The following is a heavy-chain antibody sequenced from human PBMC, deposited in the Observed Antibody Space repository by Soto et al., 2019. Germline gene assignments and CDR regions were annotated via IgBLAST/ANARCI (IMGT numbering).Heavy chain of an antibody. J-gene: IGHJ4*02. CDR2: INHSGST. V-gene: IGHV4-34*01. Sequence: SETLSLTCAVYGESFSGYYWSGIRQPPGKGLEWIGEINHSGSTNYNPSLKSRVTISVDTSKNQFSLKLSSVTAADTAVYYCARGRIYDYVWGSSRYHVDYWGQGTLVTVSS. D-gene: IGHD3-16*02. CDR1: GESFSGYY. CDR3: ARGRIYDYVWGSSRYHVDY.